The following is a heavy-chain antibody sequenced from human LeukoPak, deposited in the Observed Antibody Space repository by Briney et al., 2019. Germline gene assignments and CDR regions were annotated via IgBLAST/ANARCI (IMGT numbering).Heavy chain of an antibody. D-gene: IGHD4-11*01. CDR2: ISSSGSTI. J-gene: IGHJ4*02. Sequence: GGSLRLSCAASGFTFSSYEMNWVRQAPGKGLEWVSYISSSGSTIYYADSVKGRFTISRDNAKNSLYLQMSSLRADDTAVYYCARVASNYDFDYWGQGTLVTVSS. CDR3: ARVASNYDFDY. V-gene: IGHV3-48*03. CDR1: GFTFSSYE.